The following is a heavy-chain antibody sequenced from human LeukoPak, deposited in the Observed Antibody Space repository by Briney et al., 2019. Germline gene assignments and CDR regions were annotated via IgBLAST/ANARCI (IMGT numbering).Heavy chain of an antibody. CDR1: GGSNY. V-gene: IGHV4-34*01. J-gene: IGHJ4*02. D-gene: IGHD2-2*01. Sequence: SETLSLTCTVSGGSNYWSWIRQPPGKGLEWIGEINHSGSTNYNPSLKSRVTISVDTSKNQFSLKLSSVTAADTAVYYCARGRGYCSSTNCLPYYFDYWGQGTLVTVSS. CDR3: ARGRGYCSSTNCLPYYFDY. CDR2: INHSGST.